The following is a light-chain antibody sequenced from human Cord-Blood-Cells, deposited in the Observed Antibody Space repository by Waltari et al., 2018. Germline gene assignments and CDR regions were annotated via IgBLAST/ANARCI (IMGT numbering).Light chain of an antibody. Sequence: QSALTQPASVSGSPGQSITISCPGTSSDVGGYNYVSWYQQHPGKAPKPMIYDVSNRPSGVSNRFSGSKSGNTASLTISGLRAEDEADYYCSSYTSSSTLVFGGGTKLTVL. J-gene: IGLJ2*01. CDR1: SSDVGGYNY. CDR2: DVS. V-gene: IGLV2-14*01. CDR3: SSYTSSSTLV.